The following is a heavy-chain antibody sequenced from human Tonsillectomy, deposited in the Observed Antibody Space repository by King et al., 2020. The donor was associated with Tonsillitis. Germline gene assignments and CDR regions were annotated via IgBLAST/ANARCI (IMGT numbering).Heavy chain of an antibody. CDR3: GAEFTV. Sequence: VQLVESGAEVKKPGASMRFSCKASRYNFTGYYMHWVRQAPGHGLEWMGLINPNTGGTNYAEKFQGRVTLSRDTSIKTAYMGLTRLRSDDTAVYFCGAEFTVWGQGTPVTVSP. J-gene: IGHJ4*02. D-gene: IGHD4-11*01. CDR2: INPNTGGT. V-gene: IGHV1-2*02. CDR1: RYNFTGYY.